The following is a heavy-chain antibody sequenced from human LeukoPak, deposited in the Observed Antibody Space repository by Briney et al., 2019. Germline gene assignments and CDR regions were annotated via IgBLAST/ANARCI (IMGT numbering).Heavy chain of an antibody. CDR3: ARARIAAAGHFDY. V-gene: IGHV3-30-3*01. D-gene: IGHD6-13*01. J-gene: IGHJ4*02. CDR1: GFTFSSYA. Sequence: GGSLRVSCAASGFTFSSYAMQWVRQDPGKGLEWVAVISYDGSNKYYADSVKGRFTISRDNSKNTLYLQMNSLRAEDTAVYYCARARIAAAGHFDYWGQGTLVTVSS. CDR2: ISYDGSNK.